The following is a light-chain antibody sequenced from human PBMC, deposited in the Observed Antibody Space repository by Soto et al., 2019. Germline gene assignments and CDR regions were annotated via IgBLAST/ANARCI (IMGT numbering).Light chain of an antibody. J-gene: IGLJ1*01. CDR1: ELSKQY. Sequence: SYELTQTPSVSVSPGQTARITCSGDELSKQYVYWYQQKPGQAPVLVMYKDTERASGIPERFSASSSGTTVTLTISGVRVEDEADYYCQSSDDTGNYYLFGTGTKVTVL. CDR3: QSSDDTGNYYL. CDR2: KDT. V-gene: IGLV3-25*02.